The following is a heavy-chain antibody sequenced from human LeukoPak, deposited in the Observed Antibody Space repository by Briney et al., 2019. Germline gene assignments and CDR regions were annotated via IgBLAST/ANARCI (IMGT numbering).Heavy chain of an antibody. J-gene: IGHJ5*02. V-gene: IGHV3-73*01. D-gene: IGHD3-10*01. CDR2: VGSKADGYAT. Sequence: PGGSLRLSCAASGFTFSGSAIHWVRQPSGKGLEWVGRVGSKADGYATAYGASVKGRFTISRDDSKNTAWLQMNSLKSEDTAVYYCARDQEGGSGTFDPWGQGTLVTVSS. CDR1: GFTFSGSA. CDR3: ARDQEGGSGTFDP.